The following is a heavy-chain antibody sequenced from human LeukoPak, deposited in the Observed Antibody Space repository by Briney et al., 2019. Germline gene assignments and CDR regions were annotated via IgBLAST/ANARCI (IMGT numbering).Heavy chain of an antibody. Sequence: PSETLSLTCTVSGGSISSSNYFWGWIRQPPGKGLEWIGSISYSGSTYYNPSLKSRVTISVDTSKSQFSLKLSSVAAADTAVYYCATRYCSGGSCRFDYWGQGTLVTVSS. J-gene: IGHJ4*02. D-gene: IGHD2-15*01. V-gene: IGHV4-39*07. CDR1: GGSISSSNYF. CDR2: ISYSGST. CDR3: ATRYCSGGSCRFDY.